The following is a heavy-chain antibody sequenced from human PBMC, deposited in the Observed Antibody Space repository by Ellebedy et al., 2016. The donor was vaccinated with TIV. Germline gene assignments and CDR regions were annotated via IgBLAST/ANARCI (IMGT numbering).Heavy chain of an antibody. CDR3: ARTPRTYYYVMDV. V-gene: IGHV1-18*01. Sequence: ASVKVSCKASGYTFTSYDINWVRQAPGQGLEWMGWISAYNGNTNYAQKLQGRVTMTTDTSTSTAYMVLSSLRSEDTAVYFCARTPRTYYYVMDVWGQGTTVTVSS. J-gene: IGHJ6*02. CDR2: ISAYNGNT. CDR1: GYTFTSYD.